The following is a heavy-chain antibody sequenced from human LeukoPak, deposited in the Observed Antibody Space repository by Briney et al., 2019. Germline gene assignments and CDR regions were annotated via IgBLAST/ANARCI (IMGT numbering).Heavy chain of an antibody. V-gene: IGHV4-34*01. CDR2: INHSGST. Sequence: NPSETLSLTCAVYGGSFSGYYWSWIRQPPGKGLEWIGEINHSGSTNYNPSLKSRVTISVVTSKNQFSLKLSSVTAADTAVYYCARRAHIGSLDYWGQGTLVTVSS. CDR1: GGSFSGYY. D-gene: IGHD5-12*01. CDR3: ARRAHIGSLDY. J-gene: IGHJ4*02.